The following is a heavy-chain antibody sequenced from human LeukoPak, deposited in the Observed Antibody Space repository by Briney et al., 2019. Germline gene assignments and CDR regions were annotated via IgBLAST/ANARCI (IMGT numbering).Heavy chain of an antibody. D-gene: IGHD3-3*01. J-gene: IGHJ1*01. V-gene: IGHV1-8*01. Sequence: ASVKVSCKASGYPFTSYNVNWVRQATGQGLEWMGWMNTNSGNTGYSQNFQGRVTMTRDTPISTAHMELSSLMSEDTAVYYCARGLPKAVFGMVIEDWGQGTLVTVSS. CDR2: MNTNSGNT. CDR3: ARGLPKAVFGMVIED. CDR1: GYPFTSYN.